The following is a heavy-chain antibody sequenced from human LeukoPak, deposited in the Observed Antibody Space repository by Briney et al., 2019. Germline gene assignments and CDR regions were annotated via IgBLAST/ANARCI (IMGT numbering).Heavy chain of an antibody. J-gene: IGHJ4*02. Sequence: TGGSLRLSCAASGFTSSTHAMTWGRQAPGKGLEWVSSISPSGGSTYYADSVKGRFTISRDNSKNMLYLQMNSLRAEDTAVYYCARGFKLCDYWGQGTLVTVSS. CDR1: GFTSSTHA. V-gene: IGHV3-23*01. CDR2: ISPSGGST. D-gene: IGHD2-21*01. CDR3: ARGFKLCDY.